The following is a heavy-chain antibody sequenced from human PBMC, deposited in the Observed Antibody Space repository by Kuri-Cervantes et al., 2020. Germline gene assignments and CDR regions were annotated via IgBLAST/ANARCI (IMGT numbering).Heavy chain of an antibody. V-gene: IGHV4-61*01. CDR2: IYYSGGT. J-gene: IGHJ6*02. Sequence: SDIWSPTVTVLGGAVSSGSYYWCGIRQAPGKGLEWIWYIYYSGGTNYNPSLKSRDTITVDTYKTQFSLKLSSVTAADTAVYYYAREGIAAAGLHYYGMDVWGQGTTVTVSS. CDR3: AREGIAAAGLHYYGMDV. D-gene: IGHD6-13*01. CDR1: GGAVSSGSYY.